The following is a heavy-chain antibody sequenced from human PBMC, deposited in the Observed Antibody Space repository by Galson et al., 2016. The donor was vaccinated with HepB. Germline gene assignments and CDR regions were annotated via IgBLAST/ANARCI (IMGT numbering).Heavy chain of an antibody. V-gene: IGHV3-23*01. CDR2: ISGSGHNT. CDR1: GFTFSSYA. Sequence: SLRLSCAASGFTFSSYAMTWARQAPGKGLEWISSISGSGHNTYYADSVEGRFTISRDNSKNTLFLQMSSLRAEDTAKYYCTRVGPSGYFFHYWGQGALVTVSS. CDR3: TRVGPSGYFFHY. D-gene: IGHD3-22*01. J-gene: IGHJ4*02.